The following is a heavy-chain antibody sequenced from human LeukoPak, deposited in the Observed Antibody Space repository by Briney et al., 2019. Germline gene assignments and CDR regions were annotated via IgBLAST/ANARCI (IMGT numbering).Heavy chain of an antibody. CDR1: GGSISSNSYY. J-gene: IGHJ4*02. CDR3: ARQYSSAWYSADY. V-gene: IGHV4-39*01. CDR2: IYYSGST. D-gene: IGHD6-19*01. Sequence: SETLSLTCTISGGSISSNSYYWGWIRQPPGKGLEWIGSIYYSGSTDYNPSLKSRVTIFVDTSKNQFPLKLSSVTAADTAVYYCARQYSSAWYSADYWGQGTLVTVSS.